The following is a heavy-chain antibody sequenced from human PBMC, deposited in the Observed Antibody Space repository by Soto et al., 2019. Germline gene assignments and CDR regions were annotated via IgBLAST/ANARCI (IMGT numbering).Heavy chain of an antibody. CDR2: IYPGDSDT. CDR1: GYSFTSYW. Sequence: GESLKISCKGSGYSFTSYWSGWVRQMPGKGLEWMGIIYPGDSDTRYSPSFQGQVTISADKSISTAYLQWSSLKASDTAMYYCATHPGIEHSSSSGCLDVWGQGTTVAVSS. J-gene: IGHJ6*02. CDR3: ATHPGIEHSSSSGCLDV. D-gene: IGHD6-6*01. V-gene: IGHV5-51*01.